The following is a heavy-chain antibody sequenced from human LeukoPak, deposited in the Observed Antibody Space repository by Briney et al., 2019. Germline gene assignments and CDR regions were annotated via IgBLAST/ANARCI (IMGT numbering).Heavy chain of an antibody. J-gene: IGHJ4*02. Sequence: GGSLRLSCAASGFTFDDYAMHWVRQAPGKGLEWVSGISWNSGSIGYADSVKGRLTISRDNAKNSLYLQMNSLRAEDTAVYYCARWGVGDYWGQGTLVTVSS. CDR3: ARWGVGDY. CDR1: GFTFDDYA. CDR2: ISWNSGSI. D-gene: IGHD5-24*01. V-gene: IGHV3-9*01.